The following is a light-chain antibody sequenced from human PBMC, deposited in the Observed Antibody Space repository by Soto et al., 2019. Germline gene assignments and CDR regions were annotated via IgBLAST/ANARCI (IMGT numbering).Light chain of an antibody. Sequence: QSVLTQHASVSGSPGQSITISCTGTSSDVGGYNYVSWYQQHPGKAPKLMIYEVSNRPSGVSNRFSGSKSGNTASLTISGLQAEDEGDYYCSSYTSSSPFVFGTGTKLTVL. J-gene: IGLJ1*01. CDR1: SSDVGGYNY. CDR2: EVS. V-gene: IGLV2-14*01. CDR3: SSYTSSSPFV.